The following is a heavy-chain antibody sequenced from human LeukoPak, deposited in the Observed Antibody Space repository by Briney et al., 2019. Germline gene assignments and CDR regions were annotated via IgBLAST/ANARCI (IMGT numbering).Heavy chain of an antibody. Sequence: SVKVSCNAPGGTFSSYAISWVRQAPRHGLEWLGGIIPIFRTANYAQKFQGRVTITADESTSTAYMERSSLRSEDTAVYYCASLNYYDSSGYSRYYYYYYMDVWGKGTTVTVSS. CDR1: GGTFSSYA. J-gene: IGHJ6*03. D-gene: IGHD3-22*01. CDR2: IIPIFRTA. CDR3: ASLNYYDSSGYSRYYYYYYMDV. V-gene: IGHV1-69*01.